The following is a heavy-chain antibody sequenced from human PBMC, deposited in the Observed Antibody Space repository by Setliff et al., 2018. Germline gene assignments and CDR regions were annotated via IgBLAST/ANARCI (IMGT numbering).Heavy chain of an antibody. D-gene: IGHD2-2*01. CDR2: INCDGSNT. CDR3: ARAHSSTLSVHDY. Sequence: GGSLRLSCAASGFTFSTYWMHWVRQGPGKGLVWVSHINCDGSNTNYADCVKGRFTISRDNAKNTLYLQMNSLRAEDTAVYYCARAHSSTLSVHDYWGQGTLVTVSS. J-gene: IGHJ4*02. V-gene: IGHV3-74*01. CDR1: GFTFSTYW.